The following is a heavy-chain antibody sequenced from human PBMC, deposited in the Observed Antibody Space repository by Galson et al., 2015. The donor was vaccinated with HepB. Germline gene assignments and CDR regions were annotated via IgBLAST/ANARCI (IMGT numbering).Heavy chain of an antibody. Sequence: SVKVSCKASRYSFTGYYMHWVRQAPGQGLEWMGRINPKSGGTNYAQKFQGRVTMTRDTSISTVYMELSRLRFDDTAVYYCARGGAELGTKFNWFDPWDQGSLVTVSS. J-gene: IGHJ5*02. V-gene: IGHV1-2*06. D-gene: IGHD1-26*01. CDR1: RYSFTGYY. CDR3: ARGGAELGTKFNWFDP. CDR2: INPKSGGT.